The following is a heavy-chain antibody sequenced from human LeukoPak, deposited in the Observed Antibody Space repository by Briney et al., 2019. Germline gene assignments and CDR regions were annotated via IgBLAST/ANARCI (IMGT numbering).Heavy chain of an antibody. CDR3: AKDLRANYYESSADY. CDR1: GFTFSRYA. J-gene: IGHJ4*02. D-gene: IGHD3-22*01. CDR2: MRVSGDST. Sequence: GGSLGLFCAASGFTFSRYAMIGAPHAPGKGLEWGSAMRVSGDSTYYTYSVNGRYTIFRDNSKNTQYLQKNSLRAEDTAVYYCAKDLRANYYESSADYWGQGTLVTVSS. V-gene: IGHV3-23*01.